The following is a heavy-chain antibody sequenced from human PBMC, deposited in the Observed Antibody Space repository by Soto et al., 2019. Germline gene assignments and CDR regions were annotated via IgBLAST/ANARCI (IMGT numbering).Heavy chain of an antibody. V-gene: IGHV3-21*01. CDR2: ISSTSSFI. CDR3: AKDQGGSRREGKIDY. Sequence: EVQLVESGGGLVKPGGSLRLSCAASGLTFSRYNMNWVRQAPGKGLEWVSSISSTSSFIHYTDLVKGRFTISRDNAKKSLYLQMNSLRAEDTAGYYCAKDQGGSRREGKIDYWGKGNRVSVSS. CDR1: GLTFSRYN. D-gene: IGHD2-2*01. J-gene: IGHJ4*02.